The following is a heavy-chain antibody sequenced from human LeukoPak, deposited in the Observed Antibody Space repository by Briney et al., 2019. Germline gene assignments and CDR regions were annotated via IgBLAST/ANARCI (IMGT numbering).Heavy chain of an antibody. D-gene: IGHD6-19*01. CDR2: ISYDGSNK. CDR1: GFTFSSYG. CDR3: AKGDLAVEYFQH. V-gene: IGHV3-30*18. J-gene: IGHJ1*01. Sequence: AGGSLRLSCAASGFTFSSYGMYWVRQAPGKGLEWVAVISYDGSNKYYADSVKGRFTITRDNSKNTLYLQMNSLRAEDTAVYYCAKGDLAVEYFQHWGQGTLVTVSS.